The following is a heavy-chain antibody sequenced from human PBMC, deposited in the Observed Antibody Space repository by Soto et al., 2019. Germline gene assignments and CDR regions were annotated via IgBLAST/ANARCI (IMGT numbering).Heavy chain of an antibody. D-gene: IGHD3-22*01. CDR1: GFTFSDYY. Sequence: GGSLRLSCAASGFTFSDYYMSWIRQAPGKGLKWVSYISSSSSYTNYADSVKGRFTISRDNAKKSLYLQMNSLRAEDTAVYYCARDKGYYDSSGYSSAFDIWGQGTMVTVSS. J-gene: IGHJ3*02. CDR3: ARDKGYYDSSGYSSAFDI. V-gene: IGHV3-11*05. CDR2: ISSSSSYT.